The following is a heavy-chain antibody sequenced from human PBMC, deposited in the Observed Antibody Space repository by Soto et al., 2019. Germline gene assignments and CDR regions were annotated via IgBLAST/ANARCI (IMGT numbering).Heavy chain of an antibody. V-gene: IGHV3-7*03. CDR1: GFSFTTYW. CDR3: ARRSSGRLSTAWAPLDW. J-gene: IGHJ4*02. Sequence: EVQLVESGGGLVQPGESLRLSCAASGFSFTTYWMTWVRQAPGKGLEWVANIKQDGSEKLYVGSVRGRFTISRDNAKNSMYLQMNSLRAGDTAVYYCARRSSGRLSTAWAPLDWWGQGTLVTVSS. D-gene: IGHD2-15*01. CDR2: IKQDGSEK.